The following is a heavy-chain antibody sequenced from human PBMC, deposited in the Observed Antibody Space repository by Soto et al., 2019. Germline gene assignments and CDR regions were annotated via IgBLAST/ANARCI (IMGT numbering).Heavy chain of an antibody. J-gene: IGHJ6*02. CDR1: GYTFTDYD. Sequence: ASVKVSCKTSGYTFTDYDINWVRQATGKGLEWMGWVSPDFGNAGYAEQFQGRVTMTTDTSTSTAYMELSSLRSDDTAVYYCARIADCSTTSCSFPSRFHVRGYYYYYGLDVWGQGTTVTVSS. D-gene: IGHD2-2*01. V-gene: IGHV1-8*01. CDR3: ARIADCSTTSCSFPSRFHVRGYYYYYGLDV. CDR2: VSPDFGNA.